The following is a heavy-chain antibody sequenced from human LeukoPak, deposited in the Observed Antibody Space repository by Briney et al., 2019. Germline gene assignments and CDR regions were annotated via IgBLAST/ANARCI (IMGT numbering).Heavy chain of an antibody. CDR2: IGSNGGST. D-gene: IGHD6-19*01. CDR3: ARRQSSGWLNWFDP. J-gene: IGHJ5*02. Sequence: GGSLRLSCAASGFTFSSYAMHWVRQAPGKGLEYVSAIGSNGGSTYYANSVKGRFTISRDNSKNTLYLQMGSLRAEDMAVYYCARRQSSGWLNWFDPWGQGTLVTVSS. CDR1: GFTFSSYA. V-gene: IGHV3-64*01.